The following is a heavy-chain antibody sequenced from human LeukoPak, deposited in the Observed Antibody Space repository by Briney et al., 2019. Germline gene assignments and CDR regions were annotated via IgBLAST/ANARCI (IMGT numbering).Heavy chain of an antibody. CDR3: ARIYYDSSGYYLWANLHNWFDP. V-gene: IGHV4-38-2*02. D-gene: IGHD3-22*01. CDR2: IYHSGST. J-gene: IGHJ5*02. Sequence: PSETLSLTCTVSGYSIGSGYYWGWIRQPPGKGLEWIGSIYHSGSTYYNPSLKSRVTISVDTSKNQFSLKLSSVTAADTAAYYCARIYYDSSGYYLWANLHNWFDPWGQGTLVTVSS. CDR1: GYSIGSGYY.